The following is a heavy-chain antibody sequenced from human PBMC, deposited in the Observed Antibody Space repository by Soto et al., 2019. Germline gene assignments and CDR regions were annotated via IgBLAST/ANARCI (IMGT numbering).Heavy chain of an antibody. V-gene: IGHV1-3*01. CDR2: INAGNGNT. Sequence: GASVKVSCKASGYTFTSYAMHWVRQAPGQRLEWMGWINAGNGNTKYSQKFQGRVTITRDTSASTAYMELSSLRSEDTAVYYCARDQASYLTGTDFGYWGQGTLVTVSS. D-gene: IGHD1-20*01. CDR3: ARDQASYLTGTDFGY. J-gene: IGHJ4*02. CDR1: GYTFTSYA.